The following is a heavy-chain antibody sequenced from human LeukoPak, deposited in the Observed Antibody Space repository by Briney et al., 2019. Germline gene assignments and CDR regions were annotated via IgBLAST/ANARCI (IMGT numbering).Heavy chain of an antibody. CDR2: INWNGGST. D-gene: IGHD3-22*01. V-gene: IGHV3-20*04. J-gene: IGHJ6*03. CDR3: ARHYYDSSGYRYYCYYMDV. Sequence: GGSLRLSCAASGFTFDDYGMSWVRQAPGKGLEWVSGINWNGGSTGYADSVKGRFTISRDNAKNSLYLQMNSLRAEDTALYYCARHYYDSSGYRYYCYYMDVWGKGTTVTVSS. CDR1: GFTFDDYG.